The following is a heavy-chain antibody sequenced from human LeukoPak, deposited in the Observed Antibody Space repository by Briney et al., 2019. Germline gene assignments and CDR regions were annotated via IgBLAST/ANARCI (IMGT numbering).Heavy chain of an antibody. V-gene: IGHV3-7*01. Sequence: GGSLRLSCEVSGFSFSTYWMTWVRQAPGKGLEWVANINQHGSETYYVDSVKGRFIISRDNAKNSLYLQMNSLRAEDTAVYYCARGSTNYYDSSGYYPAWGQGTLVTVSS. CDR2: INQHGSET. J-gene: IGHJ4*02. CDR1: GFSFSTYW. D-gene: IGHD3-22*01. CDR3: ARGSTNYYDSSGYYPA.